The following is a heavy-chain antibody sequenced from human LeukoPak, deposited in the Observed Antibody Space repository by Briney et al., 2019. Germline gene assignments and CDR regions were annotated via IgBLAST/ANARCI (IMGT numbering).Heavy chain of an antibody. CDR2: ISSSSTYI. D-gene: IGHD1-14*01. CDR3: ARENHGSFDY. J-gene: IGHJ4*02. CDR1: GFSFSTYY. Sequence: AGGSLRLSCAASGFSFSTYYVNWVRQAPGKGLEWVSCISSSSTYIYYADSVRGRFAISRDNAKNSLYLQMNSLRAEDTAVYYCARENHGSFDYWGQGSLLTVSS. V-gene: IGHV3-21*01.